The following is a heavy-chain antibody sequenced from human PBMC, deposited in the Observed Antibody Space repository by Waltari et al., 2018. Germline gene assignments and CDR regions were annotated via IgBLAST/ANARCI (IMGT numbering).Heavy chain of an antibody. CDR2: INAGNGNT. D-gene: IGHD2-15*01. V-gene: IGHV1-3*01. J-gene: IGHJ4*02. Sequence: QVQLAQSGAEVKKPGASVKVSCKASGYTFTTYPIHWVRQAPGQGLEWMGWINAGNGNTKYSYKFQGRLTISRDTAASTVDMELSGLTSEDTALYYCAKDGGCYYLENWGQGTLVTVSS. CDR1: GYTFTTYP. CDR3: AKDGGCYYLEN.